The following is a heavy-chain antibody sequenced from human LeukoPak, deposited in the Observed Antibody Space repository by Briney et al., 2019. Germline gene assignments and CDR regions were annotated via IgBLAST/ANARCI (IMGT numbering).Heavy chain of an antibody. CDR2: ISAYNGNT. J-gene: IGHJ4*02. D-gene: IGHD4-17*01. CDR1: GYTFTSYG. V-gene: IGHV1-18*01. Sequence: ASVKVSCKASGYTFTSYGISRVRQAPGQGLEWMGWISAYNGNTNYAQKLQGRVTMTTDTSTSTAYMELRSLRSDDTAVYYCARALYDYGDYDFDYWGQGTLVTVSS. CDR3: ARALYDYGDYDFDY.